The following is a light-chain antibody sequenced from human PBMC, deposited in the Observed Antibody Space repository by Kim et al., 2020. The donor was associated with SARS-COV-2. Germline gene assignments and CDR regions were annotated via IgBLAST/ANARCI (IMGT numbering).Light chain of an antibody. J-gene: IGKJ2*01. Sequence: SPGERATLPCRASQIVTNNYFAWYQQKPGQTPRVLIYGASTRVTGIPDRFSGSGSGTDFTLTISRLEPDDFAVYYCQQYGRSPPYAFGQGTKLEI. CDR3: QQYGRSPPYA. CDR2: GAS. CDR1: QIVTNNY. V-gene: IGKV3-20*01.